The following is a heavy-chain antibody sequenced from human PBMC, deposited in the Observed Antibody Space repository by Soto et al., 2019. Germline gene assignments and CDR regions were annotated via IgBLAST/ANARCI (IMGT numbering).Heavy chain of an antibody. CDR2: ISPYNGNT. V-gene: IGHV1-18*01. CDR1: GYTFTSYG. Sequence: GASVKVSCKASGYTFTSYGISWVRQAPGQGLEWMGWISPYNGNTKYAQNLQGRVTMTTDTSTKTAYMEVRSLRSDDTAVYYCARGGYYDSSGSRNYHYYGMNVWGQGTTVTVSS. J-gene: IGHJ6*02. CDR3: ARGGYYDSSGSRNYHYYGMNV. D-gene: IGHD3-22*01.